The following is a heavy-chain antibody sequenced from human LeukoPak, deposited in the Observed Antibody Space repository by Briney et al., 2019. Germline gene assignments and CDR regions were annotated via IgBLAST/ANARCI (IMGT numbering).Heavy chain of an antibody. J-gene: IGHJ5*02. CDR3: ARHVPYYDFWSGSPHWFDP. CDR2: IYYSGST. CDR1: GGSISSSSYY. V-gene: IGHV4-39*01. Sequence: PSETLSLTCTVSGGSISSSSYYWGWIRQPPRKGLEWIGSIYYSGSTYYNPSLKSRVTISVDTSKNQFSLKLSSVTAADTAVYYCARHVPYYDFWSGSPHWFDPWGQGTLVTVSS. D-gene: IGHD3-3*01.